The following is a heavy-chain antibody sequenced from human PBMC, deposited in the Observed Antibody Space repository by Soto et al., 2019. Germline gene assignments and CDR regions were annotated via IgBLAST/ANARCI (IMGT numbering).Heavy chain of an antibody. CDR3: ARHVGGYCNSATCYLDY. CDR2: IYPGDSDT. V-gene: IGHV5-51*01. J-gene: IGHJ4*02. D-gene: IGHD2-2*01. Sequence: GESLKISCKGSGYSFSSYWIGWVRQMPGKGLEWMGIIYPGDSDTRYRPSFQGQVTISADKSISTAYLQWSSLKASDTAMYYCARHVGGYCNSATCYLDYWGQGTLVTVSS. CDR1: GYSFSSYW.